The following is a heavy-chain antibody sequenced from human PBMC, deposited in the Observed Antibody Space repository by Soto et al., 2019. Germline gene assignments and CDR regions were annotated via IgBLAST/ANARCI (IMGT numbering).Heavy chain of an antibody. V-gene: IGHV3-53*01. CDR1: GFTVSSNY. Sequence: PGGSLRLSCAASGFTVSSNYMNWVRQPPGKGLEWVSIIYSGSSSYYADSVKGRFTISRDNSKNTLYLQMNSLRAEDTAVYYCAREGDDSDIWGQGTMVTVSS. J-gene: IGHJ3*02. CDR3: AREGDDSDI. CDR2: IYSGSSS.